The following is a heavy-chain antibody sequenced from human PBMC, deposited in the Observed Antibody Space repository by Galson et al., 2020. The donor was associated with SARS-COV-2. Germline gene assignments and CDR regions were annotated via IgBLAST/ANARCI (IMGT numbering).Heavy chain of an antibody. Sequence: SLRLSCAASGFTFSSYGMHWVRQAPGKGLEWVAVISYDGSNKYYADSVKGRFTISRDNSKNTLYLQMNSLRAEDTAVYYCAKDTIIGSYYGEDYMDVWGKGTTVTVSS. CDR2: ISYDGSNK. D-gene: IGHD1-26*01. CDR1: GFTFSSYG. CDR3: AKDTIIGSYYGEDYMDV. V-gene: IGHV3-30*18. J-gene: IGHJ6*03.